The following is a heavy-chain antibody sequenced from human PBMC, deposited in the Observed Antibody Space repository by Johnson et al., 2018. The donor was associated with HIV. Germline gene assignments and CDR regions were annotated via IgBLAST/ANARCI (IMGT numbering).Heavy chain of an antibody. CDR2: IYSGGST. CDR3: ARGYILTGYSGVFDM. D-gene: IGHD3-9*01. Sequence: QLVESGGGLVQPGGSLRLSCAASGFTVSRNYMSWVRQAPGKGLEWVSVIYSGGSTYHADSVKGRFTISRDNSKNTVYLQMHSLRGEDTAVYYCARGYILTGYSGVFDMWGQGTMVTVSS. J-gene: IGHJ3*02. V-gene: IGHV3-66*01. CDR1: GFTVSRNY.